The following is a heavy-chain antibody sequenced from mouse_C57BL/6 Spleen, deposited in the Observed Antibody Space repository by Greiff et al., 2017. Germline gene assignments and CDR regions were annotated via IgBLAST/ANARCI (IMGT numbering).Heavy chain of an antibody. CDR3: AKGPYGNFAY. Sequence: VQLKESGAELARPGASVKMSCKASGYTFTSYTMHWVKQRPGQGLEWIGYINPSSGYTKYNQKFKDKATLTADKSSSTAYMQLSSLTSEDSAVYYCAKGPYGNFAYWGQGTLVTVSA. V-gene: IGHV1-4*01. CDR1: GYTFTSYT. J-gene: IGHJ3*01. D-gene: IGHD2-1*01. CDR2: INPSSGYT.